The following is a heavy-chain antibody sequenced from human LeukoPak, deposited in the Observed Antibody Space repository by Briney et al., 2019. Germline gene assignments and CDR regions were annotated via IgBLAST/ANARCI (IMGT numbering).Heavy chain of an antibody. Sequence: GASVKVSCKASGYTFTGYYMHWVRQAPGQGLEWMGWINPNSGGTNYAQKFQGRVTMTRDTSNSTAYMELSRLRSDDTAVYYCARAVVVVPAAIYYDSSGYLFDYWGQGTLVTVSS. CDR1: GYTFTGYY. CDR3: ARAVVVVPAAIYYDSSGYLFDY. V-gene: IGHV1-2*02. D-gene: IGHD2-2*02. CDR2: INPNSGGT. J-gene: IGHJ4*02.